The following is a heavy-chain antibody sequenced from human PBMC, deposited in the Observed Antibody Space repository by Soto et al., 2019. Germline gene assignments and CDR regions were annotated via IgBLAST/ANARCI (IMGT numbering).Heavy chain of an antibody. Sequence: LRLSCAASGFTFSSYAMSWVRQAPGKGLEWVSAISGSGGSTYYADSVKGRFTISRDNSKNTLYLQMNSLRAEDTAVYYCAKDLAIGSGSYYYYFDYWAQGTLVTVSS. V-gene: IGHV3-23*01. J-gene: IGHJ4*02. CDR2: ISGSGGST. CDR3: AKDLAIGSGSYYYYFDY. D-gene: IGHD3-10*01. CDR1: GFTFSSYA.